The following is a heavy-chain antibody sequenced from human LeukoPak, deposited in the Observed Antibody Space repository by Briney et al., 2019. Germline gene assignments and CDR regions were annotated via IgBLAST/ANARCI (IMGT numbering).Heavy chain of an antibody. V-gene: IGHV3-21*01. D-gene: IGHD5-24*01. Sequence: GGSLRLSCAASGFTFSNAWMNWVRQAPGKGLEWVSSISSSSSYIYYADSVKGRFTISRDNAKNSLYLQMNSLRAEDTAVYYCARDTRRDGYNFGVRIDYWGQGTLVTVSS. CDR1: GFTFSNAW. J-gene: IGHJ4*02. CDR3: ARDTRRDGYNFGVRIDY. CDR2: ISSSSSYI.